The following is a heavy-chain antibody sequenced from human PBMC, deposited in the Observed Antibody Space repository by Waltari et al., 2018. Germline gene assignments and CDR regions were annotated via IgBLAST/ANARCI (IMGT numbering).Heavy chain of an antibody. J-gene: IGHJ6*03. V-gene: IGHV4-34*01. CDR2: INHSGST. Sequence: QVQLQQWGAGLLKPSETLSLTCAVYGGSFSGYYWSWIRQPPGKGLEWIGEINHSGSTNYNPSLKSRVTISVDTSKNQFSLKLSSVTAADTAVYYCARGPMGPYYYYMDVWGKGTTVTVSS. CDR3: ARGPMGPYYYYMDV. D-gene: IGHD1-26*01. CDR1: GGSFSGYY.